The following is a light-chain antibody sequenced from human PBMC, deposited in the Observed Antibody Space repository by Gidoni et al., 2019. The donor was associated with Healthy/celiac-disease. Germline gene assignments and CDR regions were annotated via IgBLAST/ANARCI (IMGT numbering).Light chain of an antibody. CDR2: EVS. CDR1: SSDVGSYNL. CDR3: CSYAGSSTHVV. J-gene: IGLJ2*01. Sequence: HSALPQPASVSGSPGPSITISCTGTSSDVGSYNLVSWYQQHPGKAPKLMIYEVSKRPSGVSNRFSGSKSGNTASLTISGLQAEDEADYYCCSYAGSSTHVVFGGGTKLTVL. V-gene: IGLV2-23*02.